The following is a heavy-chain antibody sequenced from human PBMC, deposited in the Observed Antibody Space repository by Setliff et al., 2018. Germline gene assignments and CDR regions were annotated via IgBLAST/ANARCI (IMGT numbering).Heavy chain of an antibody. CDR3: ARAEVAAAGTPFDY. D-gene: IGHD6-13*01. CDR1: GGTFSSYA. Sequence: GASVKVSCKASGGTFSSYAISWVRQAPGQGLEWMGGIIPIFGTANYAQKFQGRVTITTDESTSTAYMELSSLRSEDTAVYYCARAEVAAAGTPFDYWGQGTLVTVSS. CDR2: IIPIFGTA. J-gene: IGHJ4*02. V-gene: IGHV1-69*05.